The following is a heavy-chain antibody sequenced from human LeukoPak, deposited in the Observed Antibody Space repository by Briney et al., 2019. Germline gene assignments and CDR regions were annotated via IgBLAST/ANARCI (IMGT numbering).Heavy chain of an antibody. V-gene: IGHV3-30*18. J-gene: IGHJ6*02. Sequence: GGSLRLSCAASGFTFSSYGMHWVRQAPGKGLEWVAVISYDGSNKYYADSVKGRFTISRDNSKNTMYLQMNSLRAEDTAVYYCAKMGARLYYYYYGMDVWGQGTTVTVSS. CDR2: ISYDGSNK. CDR3: AKMGARLYYYYYGMDV. CDR1: GFTFSSYG. D-gene: IGHD1-26*01.